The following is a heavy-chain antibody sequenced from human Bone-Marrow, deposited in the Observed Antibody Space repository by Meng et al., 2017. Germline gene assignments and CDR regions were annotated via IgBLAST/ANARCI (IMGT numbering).Heavy chain of an antibody. V-gene: IGHV3-53*02. D-gene: IGHD4-17*01. CDR1: GLTVSRNY. CDR2: IYSVGST. CDR3: ARVAPGDYGSDY. J-gene: IGHJ4*02. Sequence: EVRLVETGGGWIQPGGSLRLASAPSGLTVSRNYMSRVRQAPGKGLEWVSVIYSVGSTYYADSVKGRFTISRDNSKNTLYLQMNSLRAEDTAVYYCARVAPGDYGSDYWGQGTLVTVSS.